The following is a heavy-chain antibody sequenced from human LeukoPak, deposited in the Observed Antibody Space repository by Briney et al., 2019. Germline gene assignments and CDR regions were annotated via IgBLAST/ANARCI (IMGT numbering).Heavy chain of an antibody. D-gene: IGHD1-26*01. CDR1: GGSISTYY. J-gene: IGHJ4*02. CDR2: IYYSGYT. Sequence: SETLSLTCTFSGGSISTYYWSWIRQPPGKGLEWIGYIYYSGYTNYNPSLKSRVTISIDTSKNQFSLKLSSVTAADTAVYYCSRQERWERPMFFDYWGQGTLDTVSS. V-gene: IGHV4-59*08. CDR3: SRQERWERPMFFDY.